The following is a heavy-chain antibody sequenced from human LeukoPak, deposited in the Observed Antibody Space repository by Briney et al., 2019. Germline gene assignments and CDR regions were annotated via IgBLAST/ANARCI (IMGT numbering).Heavy chain of an antibody. CDR3: ARRGNLWAR. D-gene: IGHD2/OR15-2a*01. J-gene: IGHJ4*02. CDR1: GGSFSGYY. CDR2: INHSGST. Sequence: SETLSLTCAVYGGSFSGYYWSWIRQPPGKGLEWIGEINHSGSTNYNPSLKSRVTIPVDTSKNQFFLKLSSVTAADTAVYYCARRGNLWARWGQGTLVTVSS. V-gene: IGHV4-34*01.